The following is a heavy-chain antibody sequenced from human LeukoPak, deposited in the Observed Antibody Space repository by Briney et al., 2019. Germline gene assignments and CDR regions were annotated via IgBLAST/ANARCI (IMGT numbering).Heavy chain of an antibody. V-gene: IGHV3-23*01. J-gene: IGHJ4*02. CDR2: ISGSGGTT. Sequence: GGSLRLSCAASGFTFTNYAMSWVRLAPGKGLEWVSVISGSGGTTYYADSVKGRFTISRDNTKNTLYLQMNSLRAEDTAVYYCAKRHYDFWSGYENQMYYFDQWGQGTLVTVSS. CDR3: AKRHYDFWSGYENQMYYFDQ. CDR1: GFTFTNYA. D-gene: IGHD3-3*01.